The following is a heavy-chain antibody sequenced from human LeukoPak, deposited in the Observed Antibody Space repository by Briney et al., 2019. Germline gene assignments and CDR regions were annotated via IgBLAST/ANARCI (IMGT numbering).Heavy chain of an antibody. D-gene: IGHD3-22*01. V-gene: IGHV1-18*04. CDR1: GYTFSGYY. CDR3: ARDSSGYFDY. J-gene: IGHJ4*02. Sequence: ASVKVSCKTSGYTFSGYYIHWVRQAPGQGLEWMGWISAYNGNTNYAQKLQGRVTMTTDTSTSTAYMELRSLRSDDTAVYYCARDSSGYFDYWGQGTLVTVSS. CDR2: ISAYNGNT.